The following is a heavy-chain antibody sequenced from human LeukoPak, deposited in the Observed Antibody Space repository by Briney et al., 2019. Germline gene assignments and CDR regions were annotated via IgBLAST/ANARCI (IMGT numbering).Heavy chain of an antibody. CDR1: GFTFSSYS. CDR2: ISSSSSAM. V-gene: IGHV3-48*01. D-gene: IGHD2-21*02. J-gene: IGHJ3*01. CDR3: ARDSAISAFDF. Sequence: GGSLRLSCAASGFTFSSYSMNWVRQAPGKGLEWVSYISSSSSAMYYADSVKGRFTISRDNAKNSLYLQMNSLRAEDTAVYYCARDSAISAFDFWGQGTMVTVSS.